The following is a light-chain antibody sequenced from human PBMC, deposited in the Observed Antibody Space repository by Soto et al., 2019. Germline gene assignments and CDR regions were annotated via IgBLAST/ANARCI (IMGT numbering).Light chain of an antibody. CDR3: AAWDDSLNGGV. V-gene: IGLV1-44*01. J-gene: IGLJ3*02. CDR1: SSNIGGHT. CDR2: TSN. Sequence: QSVLTQPPSASGTPGQRVTISCSGGSSNIGGHTVNWYQQFPGTAPKLLIHTSNQRPSGVPDRFSASKSGTSASLAISGLQSEDEADYYCAAWDDSLNGGVFGGGTKLIVL.